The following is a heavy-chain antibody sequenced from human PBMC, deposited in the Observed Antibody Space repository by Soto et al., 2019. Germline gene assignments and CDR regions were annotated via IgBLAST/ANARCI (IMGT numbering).Heavy chain of an antibody. D-gene: IGHD3-10*01. J-gene: IGHJ4*02. CDR1: GFTFNSYE. CDR2: ISTSGWTK. Sequence: GGSLRLSCSASGFTFNSYEMNWVRQAPGKGLEWVSDISTSGWTKYYADSVKGRFTISRDNARNSLYLEMNNLRVEDTAVYYCARDWGGLGYWGQGTLVTVSS. V-gene: IGHV3-48*03. CDR3: ARDWGGLGY.